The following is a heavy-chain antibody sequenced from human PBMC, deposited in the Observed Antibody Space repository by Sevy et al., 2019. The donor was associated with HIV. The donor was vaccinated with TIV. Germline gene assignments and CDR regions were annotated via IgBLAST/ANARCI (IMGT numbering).Heavy chain of an antibody. CDR1: GGTFSSYA. CDR3: ARTLYSSSSRTPYDFDY. J-gene: IGHJ4*02. D-gene: IGHD6-6*01. Sequence: ASVKVSCKASGGTFSSYAISWVRQAPGQGLEWMGGIIPIFGTANYAQKFQGRVTITADESTSTAYMELSSLRSEDTGVYYCARTLYSSSSRTPYDFDYWGQGTLVTVSS. V-gene: IGHV1-69*13. CDR2: IIPIFGTA.